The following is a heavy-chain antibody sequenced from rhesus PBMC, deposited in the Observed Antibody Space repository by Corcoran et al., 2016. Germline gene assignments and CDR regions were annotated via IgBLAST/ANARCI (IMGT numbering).Heavy chain of an antibody. CDR2: ISYDGSKK. D-gene: IGHD5-42*01. CDR1: GFTFSSYG. V-gene: IGHV3-54*02. CDR3: ARDPGYSGYRSFDY. Sequence: EVQLVESGGGLVQPGGSLRLSCAASGFTFSSYGMHWVRQAPGKGLEWVAVISYDGSKKVYADSVKDRFTISRNNSKNMLYLQMNNLKLEDTAVYYCARDPGYSGYRSFDYWGQGVLVTVSS. J-gene: IGHJ4*01.